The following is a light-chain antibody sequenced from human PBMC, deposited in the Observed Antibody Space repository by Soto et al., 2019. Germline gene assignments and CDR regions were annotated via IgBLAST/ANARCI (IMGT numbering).Light chain of an antibody. V-gene: IGKV3-20*01. Sequence: EIVLTQSPGTLSLSPGERATLSCRASQSISNSYLAWYQQRPGQAPRLLIYGASSRTTGTPDRFSGSGSGTDFTLTISRLEPEDFAVYYCQQRKTFGQGTNLEIK. CDR1: QSISNSY. CDR3: QQRKT. CDR2: GAS. J-gene: IGKJ2*01.